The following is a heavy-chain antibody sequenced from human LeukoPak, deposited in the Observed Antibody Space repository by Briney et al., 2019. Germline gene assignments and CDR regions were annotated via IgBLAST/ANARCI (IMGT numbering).Heavy chain of an antibody. Sequence: SETLSLTCPVYGGSFRGYFWSWLRQPPGKGREWIGEINHSGSTNYNPSLKSRVTISVDPSKNQFSLKLSSVTAADTAVYYCARRRKTYYYYYGMDVWGQGTTVTVSS. CDR2: INHSGST. V-gene: IGHV4-34*01. CDR3: ARRRKTYYYYYGMDV. J-gene: IGHJ6*02. CDR1: GGSFRGYF.